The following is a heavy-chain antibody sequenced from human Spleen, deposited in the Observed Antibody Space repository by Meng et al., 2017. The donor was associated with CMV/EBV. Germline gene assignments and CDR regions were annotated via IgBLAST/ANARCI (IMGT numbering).Heavy chain of an antibody. CDR2: IYYSGST. Sequence: SISSRSYYWGWIRQPPGKGLEWIGSIYYSGSTYYNPSLKSRVTISVDTSKNQFSLKLSSVTAADTAVYYCARQPTGDFWSGYPYYFDYWGQGTLVTVSS. D-gene: IGHD3-3*01. J-gene: IGHJ4*02. V-gene: IGHV4-39*01. CDR1: SISSRSYY. CDR3: ARQPTGDFWSGYPYYFDY.